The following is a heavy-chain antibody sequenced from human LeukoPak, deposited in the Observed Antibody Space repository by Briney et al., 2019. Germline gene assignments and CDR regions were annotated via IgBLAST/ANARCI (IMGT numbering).Heavy chain of an antibody. CDR1: GFTFNNYW. Sequence: GGSLRLSCEASGFTFNNYWMSWVRQAPGKGLEWVANIRYDGSEKYYVDSVKGRFTISRDNAKNSLYLQMNSLTAEDTAVYYCAREGVMVFDYWGQGTLVTVSS. V-gene: IGHV3-7*01. D-gene: IGHD3-10*01. CDR2: IRYDGSEK. CDR3: AREGVMVFDY. J-gene: IGHJ4*02.